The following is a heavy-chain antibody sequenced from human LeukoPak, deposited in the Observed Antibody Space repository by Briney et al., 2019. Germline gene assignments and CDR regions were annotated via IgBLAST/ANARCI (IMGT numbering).Heavy chain of an antibody. Sequence: GGSLRLSCAVSGFTFSYYGMQWVRQAPGKGLEWVALIWHDGSKIHYADSVRGRLTISRDNSKNTLYLQINSLRAEDTAVYYCAKEIEYSSSSAYYYGMDVWGQGTTVTVSS. V-gene: IGHV3-30*02. CDR3: AKEIEYSSSSAYYYGMDV. CDR2: IWHDGSKI. J-gene: IGHJ6*02. D-gene: IGHD6-6*01. CDR1: GFTFSYYG.